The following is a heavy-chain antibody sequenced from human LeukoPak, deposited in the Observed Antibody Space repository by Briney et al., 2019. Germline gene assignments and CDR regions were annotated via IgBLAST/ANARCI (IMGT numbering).Heavy chain of an antibody. V-gene: IGHV3-7*01. Sequence: GGSLRLSCVASGFTFTSYWLRWVRQAPGKGLEWVAKIKEDGGEKYYVDSVKGRFTLSRDNAKNSLYLQMSSLGAEDTAVYYCAGEKLDSFWGSYRPGAFDIWGQGTVVTVSS. CDR1: GFTFTSYW. CDR2: IKEDGGEK. J-gene: IGHJ3*02. CDR3: AGEKLDSFWGSYRPGAFDI. D-gene: IGHD3-16*02.